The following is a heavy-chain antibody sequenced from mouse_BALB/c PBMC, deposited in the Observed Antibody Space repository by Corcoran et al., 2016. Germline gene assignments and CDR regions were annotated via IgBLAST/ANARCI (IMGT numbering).Heavy chain of an antibody. Sequence: EVQLQQSGPELVKPGASVKMSCKASGYTFTDYYMAWVKQSHGEIFEWIGRVNPYNGGTSYNQKFKGKATLTVDKSSSTAYMELNSLTSEDSTVYYCAREGLTTVVARFDYWCQGTTLTVSS. CDR1: GYTFTDYY. V-gene: IGHV1-19*01. CDR2: VNPYNGGT. J-gene: IGHJ2*01. D-gene: IGHD1-1*01. CDR3: AREGLTTVVARFDY.